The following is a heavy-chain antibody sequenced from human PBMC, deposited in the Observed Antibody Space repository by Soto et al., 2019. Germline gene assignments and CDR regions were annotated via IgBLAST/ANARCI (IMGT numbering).Heavy chain of an antibody. CDR1: GYTFTNYW. CDR2: IYPGDSDT. D-gene: IGHD2-15*01. Sequence: GESLKISCEGSGYTFTNYWIAWVRQMPGKGLEWMGIIYPGDSDTRYSPSFQGQVTMSADTSINTASLQWNSLKASDTAIYYCARRGFCSGGNCFSHAFDIWGQGTMVTV. V-gene: IGHV5-51*01. J-gene: IGHJ3*02. CDR3: ARRGFCSGGNCFSHAFDI.